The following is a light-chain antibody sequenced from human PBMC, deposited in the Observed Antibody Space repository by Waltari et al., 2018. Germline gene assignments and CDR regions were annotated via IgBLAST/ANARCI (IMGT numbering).Light chain of an antibody. Sequence: ELVLPHSPGPRPWSQGERGPPPCRASQSVSRALAWYQQKPGQAPRLLIYGASTRATGIPDRFSGSGSGTDFSLTISRLEPDDFAVYYCQHYVRLPATFGQGTKVEI. J-gene: IGKJ1*01. CDR3: QHYVRLPAT. CDR2: GAS. V-gene: IGKV3-20*01. CDR1: QSVSRA.